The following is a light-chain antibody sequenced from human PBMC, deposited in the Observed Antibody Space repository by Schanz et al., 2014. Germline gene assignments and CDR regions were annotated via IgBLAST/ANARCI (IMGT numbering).Light chain of an antibody. CDR2: EVT. CDR1: SSDIGRYDY. Sequence: QSVLTQPASVSGSPGQSITISCTGTSSDIGRYDYVSWYQQHPGRAPKLMIYEVTERPSGVPDRFSGSKSGNTASLTVSGLQAEDEADYYCCLYAGSYVLFGGGTKLTVL. V-gene: IGLV2-8*01. CDR3: CLYAGSYVL. J-gene: IGLJ2*01.